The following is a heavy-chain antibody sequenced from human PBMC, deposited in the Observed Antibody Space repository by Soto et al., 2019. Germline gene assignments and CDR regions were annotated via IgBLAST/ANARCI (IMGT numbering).Heavy chain of an antibody. Sequence: ASVKVSCKASGYTFTSYGISWVRRAPGQGLEWMGWISAYNGNTNYAQKLQGRVTMTTDTSTSTAYMELRSLRSDDTAVYYCARGGGSSSSWPYYYYGMDVWGQGTTVTVSS. J-gene: IGHJ6*02. D-gene: IGHD6-13*01. V-gene: IGHV1-18*01. CDR3: ARGGGSSSSWPYYYYGMDV. CDR2: ISAYNGNT. CDR1: GYTFTSYG.